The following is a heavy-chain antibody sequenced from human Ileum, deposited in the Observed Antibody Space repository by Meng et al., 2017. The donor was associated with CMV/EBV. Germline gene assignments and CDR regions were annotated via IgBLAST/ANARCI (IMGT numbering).Heavy chain of an antibody. D-gene: IGHD7-27*01. J-gene: IGHJ4*02. CDR3: ARDVWGFDY. V-gene: IGHV1-18*01. CDR2: INTNNGNT. Sequence: QEQLVQPGAEERRPWASVTGPCKGSGYTFTSKGITWVRQAPGQGREWMGWINTNNGNTKYAWKFQGRVTMTTDTSTSTGYMELRSLRYDDTAVYYCARDVWGFDYWGQGTLVTVSS. CDR1: GYTFTSKG.